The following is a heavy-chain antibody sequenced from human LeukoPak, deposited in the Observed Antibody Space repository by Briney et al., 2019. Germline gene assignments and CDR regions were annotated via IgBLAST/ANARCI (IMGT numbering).Heavy chain of an antibody. J-gene: IGHJ4*02. CDR1: GGSFSGDY. CDR3: ARGSLDSGYVNFDY. D-gene: IGHD5-12*01. CDR2: INHCGGT. V-gene: IGHV4-34*01. Sequence: SETLSLTCAVYGGSFSGDYWSWIRQPPGKGLEWIGEINHCGGTNYNPSLKSRVTISVDTSKSQFSLNLSSVTAADTAVYYCARGSLDSGYVNFDYWGQGTLVTVSS.